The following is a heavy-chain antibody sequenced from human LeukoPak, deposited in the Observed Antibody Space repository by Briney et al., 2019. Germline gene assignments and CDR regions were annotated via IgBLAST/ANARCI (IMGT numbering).Heavy chain of an antibody. J-gene: IGHJ5*02. D-gene: IGHD3-22*01. CDR3: ARVENLHYYDSSGYYKGYWFDP. V-gene: IGHV4-61*02. Sequence: SETLSLTCTVSGGSISSGSYYWSWIRQPAGKGLEWIGRIYTSGSTNYSPSLKSRVTISVDTSKNQFSLKLSSVTAADTAVYYCARVENLHYYDSSGYYKGYWFDPWGQGTLVTVSS. CDR2: IYTSGST. CDR1: GGSISSGSYY.